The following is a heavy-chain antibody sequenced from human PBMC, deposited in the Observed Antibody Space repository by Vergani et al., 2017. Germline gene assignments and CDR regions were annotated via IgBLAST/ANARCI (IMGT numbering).Heavy chain of an antibody. CDR2: FDPEDCET. D-gene: IGHD1-14*01. CDR3: ATDANRGPRDYYYYYMDV. Sequence: QVQLVQSGAEVKKPGASVKVSCKVSGYTLTELSMHWVRQAPGKGLEWMGGFDPEDCETIYAQKFQGRVTMTEDTSTDTAYMELSSLRSEDTAVYYCATDANRGPRDYYYYYMDVWGKGTTVTVSS. V-gene: IGHV1-24*01. CDR1: GYTLTELS. J-gene: IGHJ6*03.